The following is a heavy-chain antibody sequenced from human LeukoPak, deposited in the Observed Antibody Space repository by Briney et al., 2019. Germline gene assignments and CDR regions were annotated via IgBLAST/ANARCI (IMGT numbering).Heavy chain of an antibody. V-gene: IGHV3-7*03. CDR2: IKEDGSEK. D-gene: IGHD6-19*01. J-gene: IGHJ4*02. CDR3: ARDRGWLTSDY. Sequence: SGGSLRLSCAASGFTFNKYWMGWVRQAPGKGLEWLGNIKEDGSEKYYLDSMKGRLTISRDNSKNSLSLQMHSLRVEDTAVYYCARDRGWLTSDYWGQGTLVTVSS. CDR1: GFTFNKYW.